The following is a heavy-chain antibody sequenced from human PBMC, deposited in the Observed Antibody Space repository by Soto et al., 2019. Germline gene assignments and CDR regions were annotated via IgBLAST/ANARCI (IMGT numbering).Heavy chain of an antibody. V-gene: IGHV4-59*01. J-gene: IGHJ6*02. CDR1: GGSISSYY. Sequence: PSETLSLTCTVSGGSISSYYWSWIRQPPGKGLEWIGYIYYSGSTNYNPSLKSRVTISVDTSKNQFSLKLSSVTAADTAVYYCARDDDQYSRSWYRNYGMDVWGQGTTVTVSS. CDR3: ARDDDQYSRSWYRNYGMDV. D-gene: IGHD6-13*01. CDR2: IYYSGST.